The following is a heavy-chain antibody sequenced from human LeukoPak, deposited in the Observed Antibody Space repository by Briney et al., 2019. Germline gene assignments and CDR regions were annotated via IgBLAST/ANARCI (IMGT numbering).Heavy chain of an antibody. CDR1: GGSISSGDYY. CDR3: ARGRRATLRYYYDSSGPNLDY. CDR2: IYYSGST. Sequence: SETLSLTCTVSGGSISSGDYYWSWIRQHPGKGLEWIGYIYYSGSTYYNPSLKSRVTISVDTSKNQFSLKLSSVTAADTAVYYCARGRRATLRYYYDSSGPNLDYWGQGTLVTVSS. D-gene: IGHD3-22*01. V-gene: IGHV4-31*03. J-gene: IGHJ4*02.